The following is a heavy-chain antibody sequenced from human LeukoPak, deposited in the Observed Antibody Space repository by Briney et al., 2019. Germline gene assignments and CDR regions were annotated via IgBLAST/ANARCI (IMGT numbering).Heavy chain of an antibody. Sequence: ASVKVSCKASGGTFISYAISWVRQAPGQGLEWMGGIIPIFGTANYAQKFQGRVTITADESTSTAYMELSSLRSEDTAVYYCARGSIAARPNNFDYWGQGTLVTVSS. CDR2: IIPIFGTA. J-gene: IGHJ4*02. CDR3: ARGSIAARPNNFDY. CDR1: GGTFISYA. V-gene: IGHV1-69*13. D-gene: IGHD6-6*01.